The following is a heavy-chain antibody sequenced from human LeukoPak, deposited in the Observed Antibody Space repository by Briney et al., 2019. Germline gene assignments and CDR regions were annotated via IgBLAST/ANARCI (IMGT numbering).Heavy chain of an antibody. J-gene: IGHJ4*02. CDR2: ISSSGSTT. Sequence: GGSLRLSCAASGFTFSSHRMNWVRLAPGKGLEWVSHISSSGSTTYYADSVKGRFTISRDNAKGSLYLQMSSLRAEDTAVYYCARNFYDSTGYYYAFDCWGLGTLVTVSS. V-gene: IGHV3-48*04. CDR3: ARNFYDSTGYYYAFDC. D-gene: IGHD3-22*01. CDR1: GFTFSSHR.